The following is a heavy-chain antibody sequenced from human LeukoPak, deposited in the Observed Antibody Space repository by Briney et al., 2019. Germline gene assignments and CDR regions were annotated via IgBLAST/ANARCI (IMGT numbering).Heavy chain of an antibody. D-gene: IGHD3-22*01. CDR2: ISSNGGTT. CDR1: GFTFSNYA. J-gene: IGHJ4*02. V-gene: IGHV3-64*01. CDR3: AKDLHDSSGFDY. Sequence: PGGSLRLSCAASGFTFSNYAMHWVRQAPGKGLEYVSAISSNGGTTYYANSVKGRFTISRDNSKNTLYLQMNGLRAEDTAVYYCAKDLHDSSGFDYWGQGTLVTVSS.